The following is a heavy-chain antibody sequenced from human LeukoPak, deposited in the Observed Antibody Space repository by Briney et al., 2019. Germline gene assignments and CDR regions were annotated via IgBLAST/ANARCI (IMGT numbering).Heavy chain of an antibody. V-gene: IGHV4-39*02. CDR2: IYYSGST. Sequence: PSETLSLTCTVSGGSISSSSYYRGWIRQSPGTGLEWIGSIYYSGSTNYNPSLKSRVTISEDTSKNQFSLRLSSVTATDTAVYYCARDSAIFYGMDVWGQGTTVTVSS. J-gene: IGHJ6*02. CDR1: GGSISSSSYY. CDR3: ARDSAIFYGMDV. D-gene: IGHD3-3*01.